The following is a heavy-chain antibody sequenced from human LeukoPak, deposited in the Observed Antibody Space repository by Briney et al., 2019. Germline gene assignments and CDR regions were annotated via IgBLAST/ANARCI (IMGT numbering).Heavy chain of an antibody. Sequence: SVKVSCKASGGTFSSYAISWVRQAPAQGLEWMGRIIPTLGIANYAQKFQGRVTITADKSTSTAYVELSSLRSEDTAVYYCARDSDYYGSGNWGQGTLVTVSS. CDR2: IIPTLGIA. CDR1: GGTFSSYA. CDR3: ARDSDYYGSGN. V-gene: IGHV1-69*04. D-gene: IGHD3-10*01. J-gene: IGHJ4*02.